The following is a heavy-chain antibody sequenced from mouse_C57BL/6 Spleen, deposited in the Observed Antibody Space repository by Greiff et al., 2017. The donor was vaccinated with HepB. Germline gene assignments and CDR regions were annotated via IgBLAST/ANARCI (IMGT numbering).Heavy chain of an antibody. D-gene: IGHD1-1*01. V-gene: IGHV1-80*01. Sequence: QVHVKQSGAELVKPGASVKISCKASGYAFSSYWMNWVKQRPGKGLEWIGQIYPGDGDTNYNGKFKGKATLTADKSSSTAYMQLSSLTSEDSAVYFCARSYYGSSYWYFDVWGTGTTVTVSS. CDR3: ARSYYGSSYWYFDV. CDR2: IYPGDGDT. J-gene: IGHJ1*03. CDR1: GYAFSSYW.